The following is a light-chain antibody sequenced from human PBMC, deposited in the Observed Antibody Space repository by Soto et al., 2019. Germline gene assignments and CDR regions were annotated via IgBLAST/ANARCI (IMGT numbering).Light chain of an antibody. CDR1: QSVNSN. CDR2: GAS. J-gene: IGKJ5*01. V-gene: IGKV3-15*01. Sequence: EILMTQSPATLSVSPGERATLSCRASQSVNSNLAWYQQRPGQAPRLLIYGASTRATGVPARFSGSGSGTEFTLTISSLQSEDFAVYYCQQYNNWPPITFGQGTRLEIK. CDR3: QQYNNWPPIT.